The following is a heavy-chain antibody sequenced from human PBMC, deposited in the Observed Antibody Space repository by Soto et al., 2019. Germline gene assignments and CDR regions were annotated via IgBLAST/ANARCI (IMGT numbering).Heavy chain of an antibody. CDR2: IYSGGSR. CDR3: AKDRDWEGSGSYAD. J-gene: IGHJ4*02. Sequence: EVQLVESGGGLVQPGGSLTLSCAASGFTVSRTYMSWLRQAPGQGLEWVSVIYSGGSRYYADSVRGRFTISRDNSKNMLYLHMNGLRAEDTAVYFCAKDRDWEGSGSYADWGQGTLVTVSS. D-gene: IGHD3-10*01. CDR1: GFTVSRTY. V-gene: IGHV3-66*01.